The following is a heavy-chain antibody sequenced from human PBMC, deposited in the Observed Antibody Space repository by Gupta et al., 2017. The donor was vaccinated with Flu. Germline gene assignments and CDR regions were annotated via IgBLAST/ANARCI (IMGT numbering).Heavy chain of an antibody. V-gene: IGHV3-48*02. CDR3: ARDLNWAFYF. CDR1: GFILRGSH. CDR2: IGSGGNT. J-gene: IGHJ4*02. Sequence: QLVESGGGLVQPGGSLRLSCVVSGFILRGSHMNWVRQAPGKGLEWISYIGSGGNTDYADSVKGRFAISRDDARDSVFLQMNSLREEDTALYYCARDLNWAFYFWGQGALVTVSS. D-gene: IGHD7-27*01.